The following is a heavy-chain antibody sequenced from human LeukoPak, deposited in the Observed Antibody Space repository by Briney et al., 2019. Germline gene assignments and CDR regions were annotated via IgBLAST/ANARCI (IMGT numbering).Heavy chain of an antibody. D-gene: IGHD6-19*01. CDR3: ARALGALAGNRNV. J-gene: IGHJ4*02. CDR1: HGSINSYY. CDR2: ISYSGST. V-gene: IGHV4-59*01. Sequence: PSETLSLTCTVSHGSINSYYWSWIRQPPGKGLEWIGYISYSGSTNYNPSLKSRVTISVDTSKNQLSLKLNSVTAADTAVYYCARALGALAGNRNVWGQGTLVTVSS.